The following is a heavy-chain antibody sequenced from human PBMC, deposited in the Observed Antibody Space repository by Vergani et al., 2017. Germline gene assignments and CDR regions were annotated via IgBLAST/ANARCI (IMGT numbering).Heavy chain of an antibody. CDR3: ARVGSYQLLRRFYFDY. CDR1: GGSISSGGYY. V-gene: IGHV4-31*03. CDR2: IYYSGST. J-gene: IGHJ4*02. Sequence: QVQLQESGPGLVKPSQTLSLTCTVSGGSISSGGYYWSWIRQHPGKGLECIGYIYYSGSTYYNPSLKSRVTISVDTSKNQFSLKLSSVTAADTAVYYCARVGSYQLLRRFYFDYWGQGTLVTVSS. D-gene: IGHD2-2*01.